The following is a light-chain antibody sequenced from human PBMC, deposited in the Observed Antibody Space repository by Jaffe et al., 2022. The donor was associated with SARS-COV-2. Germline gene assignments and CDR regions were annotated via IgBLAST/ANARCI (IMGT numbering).Light chain of an antibody. J-gene: IGKJ4*01. CDR3: QQYNNWPFT. Sequence: EIVMTQSPATLSVSPGERATLSCRASQSVSSNLAWYQQKPGQAPRLLIYGASTRATGIPAKFSGSGSGTEFTLTISSLQSEDFAVYHCQQYNNWPFTFGGGTKVEIK. CDR2: GAS. CDR1: QSVSSN. V-gene: IGKV3D-15*01.